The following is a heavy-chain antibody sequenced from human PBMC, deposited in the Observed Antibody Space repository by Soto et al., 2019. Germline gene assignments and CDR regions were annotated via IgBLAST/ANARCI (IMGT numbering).Heavy chain of an antibody. Sequence: QVQLVQSGAEVKKPGASVKVSCKASGYTFTSYYMHWVRQAPGQGLEWMGIINPSGGSTSYAQKFQGRVTMTRDTSTSTVYMELSSLRSEDTAVYYCARDCDRYSGYDLSRIYYYYGMDVWVQGTTVTVSS. CDR2: INPSGGST. D-gene: IGHD5-12*01. V-gene: IGHV1-46*01. J-gene: IGHJ6*02. CDR1: GYTFTSYY. CDR3: ARDCDRYSGYDLSRIYYYYGMDV.